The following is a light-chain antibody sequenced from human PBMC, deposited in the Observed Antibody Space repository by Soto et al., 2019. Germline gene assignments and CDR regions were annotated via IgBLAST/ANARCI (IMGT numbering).Light chain of an antibody. CDR3: QQYNKWPHT. CDR1: QSVAGN. CDR2: GAS. Sequence: EIVMTQSPATLSVSPGERATLSCRASQSVAGNLAWYQQNPGQAPRLLIYGASTRATGIPTTFSGGGSGTEFTLTISSLQSEDFAIYYCQQYNKWPHTFGGGTKVEIK. J-gene: IGKJ4*01. V-gene: IGKV3-15*01.